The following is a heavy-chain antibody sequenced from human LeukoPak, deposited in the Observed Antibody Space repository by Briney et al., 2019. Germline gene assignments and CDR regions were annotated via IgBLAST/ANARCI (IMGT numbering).Heavy chain of an antibody. Sequence: SETLSLTCAVYGGSFSGYYWSWIRQPPGKGLEWIGEVNHSGSTNYNPSLKSRVTISVDTSKNQFSLKLSSVTAADTAVYYCARTTMVRGTYYMDVWGKGTTVTVSS. D-gene: IGHD3-10*01. CDR3: ARTTMVRGTYYMDV. V-gene: IGHV4-34*01. CDR1: GGSFSGYY. J-gene: IGHJ6*03. CDR2: VNHSGST.